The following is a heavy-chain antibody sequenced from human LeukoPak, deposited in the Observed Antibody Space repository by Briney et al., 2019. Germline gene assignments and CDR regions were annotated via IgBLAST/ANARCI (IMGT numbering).Heavy chain of an antibody. D-gene: IGHD2-15*01. CDR2: ISYDGSNK. J-gene: IGHJ4*02. V-gene: IGHV3-30*07. CDR3: TIYGPGPDYCSGGYCYSLH. Sequence: GRSLRLSCAASGFTFSSYAMHWVRQAPGKGLEWVAVISYDGSNKYYADSVKGPFTISRDNATVSLYLQMTSLSPEATAMYYCTIYGPGPDYCSGGYCYSLHWGQGALVTVSS. CDR1: GFTFSSYA.